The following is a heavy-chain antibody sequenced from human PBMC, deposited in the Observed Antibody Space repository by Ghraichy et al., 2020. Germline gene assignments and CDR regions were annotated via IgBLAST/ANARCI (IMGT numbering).Heavy chain of an antibody. CDR1: GFTFSSYA. V-gene: IGHV3-23*01. CDR3: ASTMVRGVMPRAPYGMDV. J-gene: IGHJ6*02. CDR2: ISGSGGST. D-gene: IGHD3-10*01. Sequence: GGSLRLSCAASGFTFSSYAMSWVRQAPGKGLEWVSAISGSGGSTYYADSVKGRFTISRDNSKNTLYLQMNSLRAEDTAVYYCASTMVRGVMPRAPYGMDVWGQGTTVTVSS.